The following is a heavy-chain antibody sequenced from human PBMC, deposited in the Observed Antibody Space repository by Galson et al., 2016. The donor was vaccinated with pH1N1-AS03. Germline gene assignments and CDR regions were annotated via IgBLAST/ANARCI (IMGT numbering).Heavy chain of an antibody. V-gene: IGHV3-74*01. CDR1: GFSIRTYW. J-gene: IGHJ4*02. CDR2: INTDGSNT. Sequence: SLRLSCAGSGFSIRTYWMHWVRQVPGKGLVWVSRINTDGSNTDYADSVKDRFSISRDNAKNTLYLQMNSLGAEDTALYYCARGSDDYIWGGYSGDYWSQGILVTVSS. CDR3: ARGSDDYIWGGYSGDY. D-gene: IGHD3-16*01.